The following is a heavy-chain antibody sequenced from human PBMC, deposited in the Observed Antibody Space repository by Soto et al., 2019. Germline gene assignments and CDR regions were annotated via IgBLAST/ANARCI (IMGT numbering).Heavy chain of an antibody. CDR3: AATPGIAAAGLGYYYYGMDV. V-gene: IGHV1-58*01. D-gene: IGHD6-13*01. J-gene: IGHJ6*02. Sequence: SVKVSCKASGFTFTSSAVQWVRQARGQRLEWIGWIVVGSGNTNYAQKFQERVTITRDMSTSTAYMELSSLRSEDTAVYYCAATPGIAAAGLGYYYYGMDVWGQGTTVTVSS. CDR1: GFTFTSSA. CDR2: IVVGSGNT.